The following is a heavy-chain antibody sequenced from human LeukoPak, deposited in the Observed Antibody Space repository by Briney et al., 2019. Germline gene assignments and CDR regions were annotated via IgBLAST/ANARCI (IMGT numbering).Heavy chain of an antibody. Sequence: SVTVSCKASGGTFSSYAISWVRQAQGKGLERMGGIIPIFGTANYAQKFQGRVTITADESTSTAYMELSSLRSEDTAVYYCAIASSGAAADYYFDYWGQGTLVTVSS. J-gene: IGHJ4*02. CDR3: AIASSGAAADYYFDY. D-gene: IGHD6-13*01. CDR2: IIPIFGTA. CDR1: GGTFSSYA. V-gene: IGHV1-69*13.